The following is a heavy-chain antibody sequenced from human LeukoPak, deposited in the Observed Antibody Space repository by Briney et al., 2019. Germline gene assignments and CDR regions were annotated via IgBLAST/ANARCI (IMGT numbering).Heavy chain of an antibody. J-gene: IGHJ6*03. CDR1: GFMFSDYG. D-gene: IGHD3-10*01. CDR3: AKEGDRGEALYYYYMDV. CDR2: IWYDGSNI. V-gene: IGHV3-33*06. Sequence: GRSLRLSCAASGFMFSDYGMHWVRQAPGKGLEWVAAIWYDGSNISYADSVKGRFTISRDNSKNALYLQMNSLRAEDTADYYCAKEGDRGEALYYYYMDVWGNGTTVTVSS.